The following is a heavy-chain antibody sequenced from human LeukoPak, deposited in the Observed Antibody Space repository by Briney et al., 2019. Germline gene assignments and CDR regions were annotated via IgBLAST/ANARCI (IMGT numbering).Heavy chain of an antibody. D-gene: IGHD1-26*01. CDR2: ISGSGGST. V-gene: IGHV3-23*01. CDR3: AKATGSGSYWEDYFDY. Sequence: GGSLRLSCAASGFTFSSYAMTWVRQAPGKGLEWVSAISGSGGSTYYADSVKGRFTISRDNSKNTLYLQMNSLRAEDTAVYYCAKATGSGSYWEDYFDYWGQGTLVTVSS. CDR1: GFTFSSYA. J-gene: IGHJ4*02.